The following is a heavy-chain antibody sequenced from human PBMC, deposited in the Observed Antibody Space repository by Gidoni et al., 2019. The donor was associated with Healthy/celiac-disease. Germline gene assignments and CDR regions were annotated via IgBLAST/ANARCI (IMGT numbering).Heavy chain of an antibody. D-gene: IGHD3-9*01. CDR3: ARGPYILTGYSPYDY. J-gene: IGHJ4*02. CDR2: IYYSGST. CDR1: GGSISSSSYY. V-gene: IGHV4-39*01. Sequence: QLPLQESGPGLVKPSETLSLTCTVSGGSISSSSYYWGWIRQPPGKGLEWIGSIYYSGSTYYNPSLKSRVTISVDTSKNQFSLKLSSVTAADTAVYYCARGPYILTGYSPYDYWGQGTLVTVSS.